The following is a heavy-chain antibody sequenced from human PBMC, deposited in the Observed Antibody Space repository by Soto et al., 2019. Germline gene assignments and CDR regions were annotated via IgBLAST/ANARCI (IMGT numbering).Heavy chain of an antibody. CDR1: GASVSRGAHY. CDR3: ARTTPTGKPLLDC. J-gene: IGHJ4*02. V-gene: IGHV4-61*08. CDR2: IYYSGST. Sequence: SETLSLTCTVSGASVSRGAHYWSWIRQPPGKGLEWMGNIYYSGSTNYNPSLKSRLTMSVDTSKNQFSLNLSSVTAADMAVYYCARTTPTGKPLLDCWGPGLLVTVSS.